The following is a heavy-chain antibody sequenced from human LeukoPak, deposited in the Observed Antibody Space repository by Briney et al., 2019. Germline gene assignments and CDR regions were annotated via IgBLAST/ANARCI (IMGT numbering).Heavy chain of an antibody. J-gene: IGHJ4*02. CDR3: ARGGPPYCGGDCYSYFDY. CDR1: GGSISGGTDY. CDR2: IYYSGST. Sequence: PSETLSLTCTVSGGSISGGTDYWSWIRQHPGKGLEWIGYIYYSGSTNYNPSLKSRVTISVDTSKNQFSLKLSSVTAADTAVYYCARGGPPYCGGDCYSYFDYWGQGTLVTVSS. D-gene: IGHD2-21*02. V-gene: IGHV4-31*03.